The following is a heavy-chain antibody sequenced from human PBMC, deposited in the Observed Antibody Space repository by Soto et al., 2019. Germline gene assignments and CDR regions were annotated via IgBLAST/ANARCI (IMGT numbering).Heavy chain of an antibody. J-gene: IGHJ6*02. CDR3: ARESSLDYYYGMDV. Sequence: GGSLRLSCAGSGFTFDGYEMNWVRQAPGKGLEWVSYISSSGSVIYYADSVKGRFTISRDNAKNSLYLQMNSLRAEDTALYYCARESSLDYYYGMDVWGQGTSVPVSS. V-gene: IGHV3-48*03. CDR1: GFTFDGYE. CDR2: ISSSGSVI.